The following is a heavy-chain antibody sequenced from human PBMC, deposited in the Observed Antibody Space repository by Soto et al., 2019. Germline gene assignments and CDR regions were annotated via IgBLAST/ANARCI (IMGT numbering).Heavy chain of an antibody. V-gene: IGHV1-18*04. CDR3: ARGSSGALYDY. J-gene: IGHJ4*02. CDR1: GYIFTNYG. CDR2: ISGYNGYP. Sequence: QIHLVQSGAEVRKPGASVNVSCKTSGYIFTNYGVSWVRQAPGEGLEVVGWISGYNGYPKYGQRFQCRVTLSTDTSTTTGYPELRNLRSDDTAVYYCARGSSGALYDYWGQGTLLTVSS.